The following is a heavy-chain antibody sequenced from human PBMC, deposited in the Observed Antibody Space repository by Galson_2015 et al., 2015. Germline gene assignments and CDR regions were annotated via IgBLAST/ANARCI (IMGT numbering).Heavy chain of an antibody. V-gene: IGHV1-69*13. CDR1: GGTFSSYS. Sequence: SVKVSCKASGGTFSSYSISWVRQAPGQGLEWMGGIIPIFGTANYAQKFQGRVTITADESTSTAYMELSSLRSEDTAVYYCARDRPDYYGSGSYRFSDAFDIWGQGTMVTVSS. J-gene: IGHJ3*02. CDR3: ARDRPDYYGSGSYRFSDAFDI. D-gene: IGHD3-10*01. CDR2: IIPIFGTA.